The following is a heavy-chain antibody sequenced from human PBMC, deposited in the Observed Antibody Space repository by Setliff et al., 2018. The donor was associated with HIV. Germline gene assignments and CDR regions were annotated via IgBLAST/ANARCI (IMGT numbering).Heavy chain of an antibody. CDR2: VDFRGNS. Sequence: SETLSLTCTLSGASISSHYWSWIRQAPGKGLEWVGSVDFRGNSSANPSLKSRLMISVDTSKNRLSLKLTSVTAADTAVYFCARAGYNLRSGYDAFDVWGQGTLVTVSS. CDR1: GASISSHY. V-gene: IGHV4-59*11. CDR3: ARAGYNLRSGYDAFDV. D-gene: IGHD3-3*01. J-gene: IGHJ3*01.